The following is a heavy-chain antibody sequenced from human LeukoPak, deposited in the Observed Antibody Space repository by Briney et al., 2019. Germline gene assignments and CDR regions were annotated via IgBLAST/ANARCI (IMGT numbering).Heavy chain of an antibody. V-gene: IGHV4-61*02. D-gene: IGHD6-13*01. J-gene: IGHJ5*02. CDR3: ARASIAAADTVWFDP. CDR1: GGSISSSSYY. CDR2: IYTSGST. Sequence: SETLSLTCTVSGGSISSSSYYWSWIRQPAGKGLEWIGRIYTSGSTNYNPSLKSRVTISVDKSKNQFSLKLSSVTAADTAVYYCARASIAAADTVWFDPWGQGTLVTVSS.